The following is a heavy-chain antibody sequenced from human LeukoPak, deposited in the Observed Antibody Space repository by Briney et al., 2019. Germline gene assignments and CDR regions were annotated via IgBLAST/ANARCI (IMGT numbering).Heavy chain of an antibody. D-gene: IGHD6-19*01. CDR2: INPNSGGT. CDR1: GYTFTRYY. Sequence: GASVKVSCKASGYTFTRYYMHWVRQAPGQGREGMGWINPNSGGTNYAQKFQGRVTMTRDTSISTAYMELSRLRSDDTAVYYCARGSQWLGMYYFDYWGQGTLVTVSS. CDR3: ARGSQWLGMYYFDY. J-gene: IGHJ4*02. V-gene: IGHV1-2*02.